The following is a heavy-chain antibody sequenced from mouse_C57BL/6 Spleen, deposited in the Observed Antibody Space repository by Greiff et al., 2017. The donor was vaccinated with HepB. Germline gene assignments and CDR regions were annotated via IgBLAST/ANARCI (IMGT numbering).Heavy chain of an antibody. J-gene: IGHJ2*01. V-gene: IGHV1-53*01. D-gene: IGHD2-1*01. CDR2: INPSNGGT. CDR3: ARKGIYYGNYFDY. Sequence: VQLQQPGTELVKPGASVKLSCKASGYTFTSYWMHWVKQRPGQGLEWIGNINPSNGGTNYNEKFKSKATLTVDKSSSTAYMQLSSLTSEDSAVYYCARKGIYYGNYFDYWGQGTTLTVSS. CDR1: GYTFTSYW.